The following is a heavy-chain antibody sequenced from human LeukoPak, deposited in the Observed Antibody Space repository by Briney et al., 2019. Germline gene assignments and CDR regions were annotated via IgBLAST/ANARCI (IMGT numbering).Heavy chain of an antibody. D-gene: IGHD5-18*01. CDR3: ARAPAMVIFYYFDY. CDR2: INHSGST. V-gene: IGHV4-34*01. CDR1: GGSFSGYY. Sequence: SETLSLTFAVYGGSFSGYYWSWIRQPPGKGLEWIGEINHSGSTNYNPSLKSRVTISVDTSKNQFSLKLSSVTAADTAVYYCARAPAMVIFYYFDYWGQGTLVTVSS. J-gene: IGHJ4*02.